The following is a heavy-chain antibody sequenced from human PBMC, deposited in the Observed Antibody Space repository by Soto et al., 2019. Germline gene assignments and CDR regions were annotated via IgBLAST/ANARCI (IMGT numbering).Heavy chain of an antibody. CDR1: GYTFTSYA. V-gene: IGHV1-3*01. D-gene: IGHD5-18*01. CDR2: ISAGNGNT. Sequence: ASVKVSCKASGYTFTSYAMHWVRQAPGQRLEWMGWISAGNGNTKYSQKFQGRVTITRDTSASTAYMELRSLRSDDTAVYYCAAGYSYVYWEVDYYYGMDVWGQGTTVTVS. CDR3: AAGYSYVYWEVDYYYGMDV. J-gene: IGHJ6*02.